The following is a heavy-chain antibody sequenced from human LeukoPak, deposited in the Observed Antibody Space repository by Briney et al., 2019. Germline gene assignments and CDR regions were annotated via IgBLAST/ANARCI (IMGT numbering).Heavy chain of an antibody. Sequence: SETLSLTCTVSGGSISSNYWSWIRQPPGKGPEWIGYIHSSGSTNYNPSLKSRVTISVDTSKNQFSLKLSSVTAADTAVYYCARVDYDFWSGYPYGGPFDYWGQGTLVTVSS. CDR3: ARVDYDFWSGYPYGGPFDY. CDR2: IHSSGST. J-gene: IGHJ4*02. CDR1: GGSISSNY. D-gene: IGHD3-3*01. V-gene: IGHV4-59*01.